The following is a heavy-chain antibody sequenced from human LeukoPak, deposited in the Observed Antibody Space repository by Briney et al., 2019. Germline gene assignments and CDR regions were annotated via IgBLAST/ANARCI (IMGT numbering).Heavy chain of an antibody. J-gene: IGHJ3*02. CDR1: GFTFSSYS. D-gene: IGHD2-2*01. CDR3: AYCSSTSCSAAGDAFDI. CDR2: ISSSSSYI. Sequence: GGSLRLSCAASGFTFSSYSMNWVRQAPGKGLEWVSSISSSSSYIYYADSVKGRFTISRDNAKNSLYLQMNSLRAEDTAVYYCAYCSSTSCSAAGDAFDIWGQGTMVTVSS. V-gene: IGHV3-21*01.